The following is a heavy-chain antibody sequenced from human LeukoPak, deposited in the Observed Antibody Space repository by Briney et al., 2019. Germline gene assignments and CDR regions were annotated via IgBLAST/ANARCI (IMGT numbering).Heavy chain of an antibody. CDR3: AKEGDYYGSGSYRDGFDI. CDR1: GFTFSTYS. Sequence: GGSLRLSCAASGFTFSTYSMNWVRQAPGKGLEWVAFIRFHGSTKYYADSVKGRFTVSRDNSKNTLYLQMNSLRPEDTAVYYCAKEGDYYGSGSYRDGFDIWGQGTMVTVSS. CDR2: IRFHGSTK. J-gene: IGHJ3*02. V-gene: IGHV3-30*02. D-gene: IGHD3-10*01.